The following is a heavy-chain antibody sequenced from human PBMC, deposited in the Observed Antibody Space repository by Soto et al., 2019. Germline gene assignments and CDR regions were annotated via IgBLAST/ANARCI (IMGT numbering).Heavy chain of an antibody. Sequence: EVQLLESGGDLVQPGGSLRLSCAASGFTFSSYAMSWVRQAPGKGLEWVSAISGSGGSTYYADSVKGRFTISRDNSKNTLFLQMNSLRAEDTAVYYCAKDPDSGDDHWYFDLWGRGTLVTVSS. CDR2: ISGSGGST. CDR1: GFTFSSYA. CDR3: AKDPDSGDDHWYFDL. J-gene: IGHJ2*01. D-gene: IGHD4-17*01. V-gene: IGHV3-23*01.